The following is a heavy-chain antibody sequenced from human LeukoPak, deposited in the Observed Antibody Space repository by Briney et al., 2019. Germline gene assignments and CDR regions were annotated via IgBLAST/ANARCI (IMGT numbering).Heavy chain of an antibody. CDR2: IKSKTDGGTT. CDR3: TTAPYYYGSGSYYKTFDY. CDR1: GFTFSNAW. Sequence: GGSLRLSCAASGFTFSNAWMNWVRQAPGKGLEWVGRIKSKTDGGTTDYAAPVKGRFTISRDDSKNTLYLQMNSLKTEDTAVYYCTTAPYYYGSGSYYKTFDYWGLGTLVTVSS. J-gene: IGHJ4*02. V-gene: IGHV3-15*07. D-gene: IGHD3-10*01.